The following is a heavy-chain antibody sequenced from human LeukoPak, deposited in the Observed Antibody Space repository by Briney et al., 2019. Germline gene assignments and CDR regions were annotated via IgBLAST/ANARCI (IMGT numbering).Heavy chain of an antibody. CDR3: ELEGKAALDY. CDR2: IYYSGST. CDR1: GGSISSSSYY. V-gene: IGHV4-39*01. J-gene: IGHJ4*02. Sequence: PSETLSLTCTASGGSISSSSYYWGWIRQPPGKGLEWIGSIYYSGSTYYNPSLKSRVTISVDTSKNQFSLKLSSVTAADTAVYYCELEGKAALDYWGQGTLVTVSS.